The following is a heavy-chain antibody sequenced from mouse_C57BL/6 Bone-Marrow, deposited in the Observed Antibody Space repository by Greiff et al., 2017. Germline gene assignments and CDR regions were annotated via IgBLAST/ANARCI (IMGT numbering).Heavy chain of an antibody. J-gene: IGHJ4*01. D-gene: IGHD2-3*01. V-gene: IGHV1-63*01. CDR3: ARSGDGYYGGAMDY. CDR2: IYPGGGST. CDR1: GYTFTNYW. Sequence: QVQLQQSGAELVRPGTSVKMSCKASGYTFTNYWIGWAKQRPGNGLEWIGDIYPGGGSTNYNEKFKGKATLTADKSSRTAYMQFSSLTSEDSAIYYCARSGDGYYGGAMDYWGQGTSVTVSS.